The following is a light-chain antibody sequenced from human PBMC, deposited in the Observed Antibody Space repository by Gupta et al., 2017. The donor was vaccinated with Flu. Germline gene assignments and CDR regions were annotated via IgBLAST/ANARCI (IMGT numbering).Light chain of an antibody. V-gene: IGKV1-5*03. Sequence: DIQMTQSPSTLSASVGDTVTITCRASQSISSWLDWYQQKPGKAPNLLIYKTSSLQSGVPSRFSGSGCGAEFTLTISSLQPDDFATYYCQQYNSNSWAFGQGTXVEIK. J-gene: IGKJ1*01. CDR3: QQYNSNSWA. CDR1: QSISSW. CDR2: KTS.